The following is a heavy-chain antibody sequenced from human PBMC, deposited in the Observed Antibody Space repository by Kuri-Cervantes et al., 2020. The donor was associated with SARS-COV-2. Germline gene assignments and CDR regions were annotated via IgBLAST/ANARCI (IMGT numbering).Heavy chain of an antibody. J-gene: IGHJ4*02. Sequence: GESLKIFCAASGFTVSSNYMTWVRQAPGKGLEWVSVIYSGGSTYYADSVKGRFTISRDNSKNTLYLQMNSLRAEDTAVYYCARSPDWEGYFDFWGQGTLVTVSS. V-gene: IGHV3-53*01. CDR3: ARSPDWEGYFDF. D-gene: IGHD3/OR15-3a*01. CDR1: GFTVSSNY. CDR2: IYSGGST.